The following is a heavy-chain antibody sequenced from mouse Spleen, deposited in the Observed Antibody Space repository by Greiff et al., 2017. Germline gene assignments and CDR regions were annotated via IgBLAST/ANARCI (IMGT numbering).Heavy chain of an antibody. CDR1: GYSITSGYY. V-gene: IGHV3-6*01. CDR2: ISYDGSN. J-gene: IGHJ3*01. CDR3: ARDGSYYFAY. Sequence: EVQLQESGPGLVKPSQSLSLTCSVTGYSITSGYYWNWIRQFPGNKLEWMGYISYDGSNNYNPSLKNRISITRDTSKNQFFLKLNSVTTEDTATYYCARDGSYYFAYWGQGTLVTVSA. D-gene: IGHD2-10*01.